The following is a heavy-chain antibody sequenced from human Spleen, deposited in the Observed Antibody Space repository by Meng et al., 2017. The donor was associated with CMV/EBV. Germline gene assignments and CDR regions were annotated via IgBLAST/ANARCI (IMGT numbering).Heavy chain of an antibody. CDR1: GFTFSSYA. Sequence: GESLKISCAASGFTFSSYAMHWVRQAPGKGLEWVAVISYDGGNKYYADSVKGRFTISRDNAKNSLYLQMNSLRAEDTAVYYCARDLGDCSSTSCYYYGMDVWGQGTTVTVSS. J-gene: IGHJ6*02. D-gene: IGHD2-2*01. CDR3: ARDLGDCSSTSCYYYGMDV. CDR2: ISYDGGNK. V-gene: IGHV3-30-3*01.